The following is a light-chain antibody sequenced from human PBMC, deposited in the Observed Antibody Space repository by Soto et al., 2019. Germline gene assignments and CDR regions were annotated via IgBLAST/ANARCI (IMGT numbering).Light chain of an antibody. V-gene: IGKV2D-29*02. CDR2: EVS. Sequence: DIVITHSPLSLPATPVDPASISCMSSQILLHSNGYNYLDWYLQKPGQSPQLLIYEVSKRFSGVPDRFSGSGSGTHFTLKISRVEAEDVGVYYCMRSVQPPINFGQGTRLEIK. J-gene: IGKJ5*01. CDR3: MRSVQPPIN. CDR1: QILLHSNGYNY.